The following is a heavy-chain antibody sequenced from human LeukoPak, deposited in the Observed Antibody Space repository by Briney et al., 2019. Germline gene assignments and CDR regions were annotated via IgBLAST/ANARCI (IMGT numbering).Heavy chain of an antibody. V-gene: IGHV1-69*01. CDR1: GGTVTDYG. D-gene: IGHD3-22*01. J-gene: IGHJ4*02. CDR3: ARDDCADGSCYTDY. Sequence: SVKVSCKASGGTVTDYGISWVRQAPRQGLEWMGGIVPQFGTSHYAQKFQGRLTITADEATNTLYMELSSLRLEDTGVYYCARDDCADGSCYTDYWGQGTLVTVSS. CDR2: IVPQFGTS.